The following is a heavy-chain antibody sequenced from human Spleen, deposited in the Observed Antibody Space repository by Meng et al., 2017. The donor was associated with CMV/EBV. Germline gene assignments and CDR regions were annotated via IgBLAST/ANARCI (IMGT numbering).Heavy chain of an antibody. Sequence: ASVKVSCKASGYTFTGYYMHWVRQAPGQGLEWMGWINPNSGGTNYAQKFQGRVTMTRDTSISTAYMELSRLRSDDTAVYYCARVDNDDPVAPYYSDYWGQGTLVTVSS. J-gene: IGHJ4*02. V-gene: IGHV1-2*02. CDR3: ARVDNDDPVAPYYSDY. CDR1: GYTFTGYY. D-gene: IGHD2-21*01. CDR2: INPNSGGT.